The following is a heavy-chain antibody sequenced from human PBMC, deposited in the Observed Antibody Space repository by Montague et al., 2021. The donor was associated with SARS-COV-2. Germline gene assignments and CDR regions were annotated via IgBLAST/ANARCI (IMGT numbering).Heavy chain of an antibody. Sequence: SETLSLTCTVSGGSISSGDYYWSWIRQPPGKGLEWIGSIYYSGSTYYNPSLKSRVTISVDTSKNQFPLKLSSVTAADTAVYYCARQENSSGWFKPDAFDIWGQGTMVTVSS. CDR1: GGSISSGDYY. D-gene: IGHD6-19*01. CDR2: IYYSGST. J-gene: IGHJ3*02. V-gene: IGHV4-39*01. CDR3: ARQENSSGWFKPDAFDI.